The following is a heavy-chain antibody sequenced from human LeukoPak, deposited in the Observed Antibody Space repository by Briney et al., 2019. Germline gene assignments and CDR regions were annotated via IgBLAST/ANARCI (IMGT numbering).Heavy chain of an antibody. J-gene: IGHJ6*04. CDR3: AELGITMIGGV. CDR1: GLNLTTYA. CDR2: ISDRGDST. D-gene: IGHD3-10*02. V-gene: IGHV3-23*01. Sequence: GGSLRLSCAASGLNLTTYAMGWVRQAPGKGLEWVSVISDRGDSTYYGDSVKGRFTISRDNAKNSLYLQMNSLRAEDTAVYYCAELGITMIGGVWGKGTTVTISS.